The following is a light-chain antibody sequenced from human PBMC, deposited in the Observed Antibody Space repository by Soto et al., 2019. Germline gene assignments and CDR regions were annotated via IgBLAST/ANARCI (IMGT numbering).Light chain of an antibody. J-gene: IGKJ2*01. CDR3: QQYNNWPYT. CDR1: QSVGSN. V-gene: IGKV3D-15*01. Sequence: EIVLTHSPATLSLSPGELATLSCRASQSVGSNLAWYQQRPGQPPRLLIYDASTRATDIPARFSGGGSGTEFTLTISSLQSEDFAVYYCQQYNNWPYTFGQGTKMQIK. CDR2: DAS.